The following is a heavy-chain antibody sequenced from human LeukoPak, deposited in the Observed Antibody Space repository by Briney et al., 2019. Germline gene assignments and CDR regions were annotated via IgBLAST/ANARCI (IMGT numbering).Heavy chain of an antibody. J-gene: IGHJ4*02. V-gene: IGHV3-21*01. D-gene: IGHD2-2*01. Sequence: GGSLRLSCAASGFTFSSYSMNWVRQAPGKGLEWVSSISSSSSYIYYADSVKGGFTISRDTAKNSLYLQMNSLRAEDTAVYYCARDAGASSTTYWGQGTLVTVSS. CDR3: ARDAGASSTTY. CDR2: ISSSSSYI. CDR1: GFTFSSYS.